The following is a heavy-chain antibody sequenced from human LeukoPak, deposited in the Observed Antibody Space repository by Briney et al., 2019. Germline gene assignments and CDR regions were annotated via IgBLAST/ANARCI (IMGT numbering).Heavy chain of an antibody. D-gene: IGHD6-13*01. CDR2: IYYSGST. CDR1: GGSISSGGYY. V-gene: IGHV4-31*03. J-gene: IGHJ4*02. CDR3: ATYQTAAGTGHDY. Sequence: PSETLSLTCTVSGGSISSGGYYWSWIRQHPGKGLEWIGYIYYSGSTYYNPSLKSRVTISVDTSKNQFSLKLSSVTAADTAVYYCATYQTAAGTGHDYWGQGTLVTVSS.